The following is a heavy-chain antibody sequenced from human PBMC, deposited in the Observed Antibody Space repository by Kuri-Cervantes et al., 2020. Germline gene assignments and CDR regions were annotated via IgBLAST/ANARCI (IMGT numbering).Heavy chain of an antibody. D-gene: IGHD2-15*01. CDR3: AKIPAAPPLYYYYGMDV. Sequence: GGSLRLSCAASGFTFSSYGMHWVRQAPGKGLEWVAVIWYDGSSKYYADSVKGRFTISRDNSKNTLYLQMNSLRAEDTAVYYCAKIPAAPPLYYYYGMDVWGQGTTVTVSS. V-gene: IGHV3-33*06. CDR2: IWYDGSSK. J-gene: IGHJ6*02. CDR1: GFTFSSYG.